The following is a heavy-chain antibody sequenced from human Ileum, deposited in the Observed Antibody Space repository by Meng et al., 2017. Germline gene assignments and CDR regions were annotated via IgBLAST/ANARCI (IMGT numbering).Heavy chain of an antibody. D-gene: IGHD3-10*01. V-gene: IGHV4-4*02. CDR2: ISNSGKT. Sequence: HLQESGPGFVQPSGTLSLACAVLGDPIGNSKWWSWLRQPPGKGLEWIGEISNSGKTVYSPSLKSRVRISLDKSNNQFSLTLNSVTAADTAMYYCARERIRELGLFDSWGQGTLVTVSS. CDR1: GDPIGNSKW. J-gene: IGHJ4*02. CDR3: ARERIRELGLFDS.